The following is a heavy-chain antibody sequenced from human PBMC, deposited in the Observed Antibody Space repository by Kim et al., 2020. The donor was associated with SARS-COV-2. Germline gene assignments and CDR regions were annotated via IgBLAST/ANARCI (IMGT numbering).Heavy chain of an antibody. CDR1: GFTFGDYA. J-gene: IGHJ4*02. CDR3: AKDHARLWRTSTGYSSSTTHY. D-gene: IGHD6-13*01. CDR2: ISWNSGSI. Sequence: GGSLRLSCAASGFTFGDYAMHWVRQAPGKGLEWVSGISWNSGSIGYADSVKGRFTISRDNAKNSLYLQMNSLRAEDTALYYCAKDHARLWRTSTGYSSSTTHYWGQGTLVTVSS. V-gene: IGHV3-9*01.